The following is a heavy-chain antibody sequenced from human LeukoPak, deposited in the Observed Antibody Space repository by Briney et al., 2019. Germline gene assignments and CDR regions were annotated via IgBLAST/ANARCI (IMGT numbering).Heavy chain of an antibody. J-gene: IGHJ5*02. CDR2: INHSGST. D-gene: IGHD3-10*01. Sequence: PSETLSLTCTVSGYSISSGYYWSWIRQPPGKGLEWIGEINHSGSTNHNPSLKSRVTISVDTSKNQFSLKLSSVTAADTAVYYCARQIRVGLLWFGEFSGYSYACWFDPWGQGTLVTVSS. CDR1: GYSISSGYY. V-gene: IGHV4-38-2*02. CDR3: ARQIRVGLLWFGEFSGYSYACWFDP.